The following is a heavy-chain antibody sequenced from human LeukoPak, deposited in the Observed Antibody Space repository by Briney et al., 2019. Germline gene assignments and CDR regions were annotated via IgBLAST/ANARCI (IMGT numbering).Heavy chain of an antibody. CDR1: GFTFGMYA. Sequence: GGSLRLSCAASGFTFGMYAMSWVRQAPGKGLEWVSTLSGSGGSTYYADSVKGRFTISGDESKNTLSLQMNSLRPEDTAVYYCAKNAAGIVLMVYAPLDSWGQGTLVTVSS. V-gene: IGHV3-23*01. D-gene: IGHD2-8*01. CDR2: LSGSGGST. CDR3: AKNAAGIVLMVYAPLDS. J-gene: IGHJ4*02.